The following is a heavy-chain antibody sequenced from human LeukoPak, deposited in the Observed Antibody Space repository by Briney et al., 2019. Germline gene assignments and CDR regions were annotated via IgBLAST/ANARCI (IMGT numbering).Heavy chain of an antibody. V-gene: IGHV4-30-4*02. D-gene: IGHD6-13*01. J-gene: IGHJ6*02. CDR2: IYYSGST. Sequence: SETLSLTCTVSGGSISSGDYYWSWIRQPPGKGLEWIGYIYYSGSTYYNPSLKSRVTISVDTSKNQFSLKLSSVTAADTAVYYCARGGPGRYSSRRWGYYYGMDVWGQGTTVTVSS. CDR3: ARGGPGRYSSRRWGYYYGMDV. CDR1: GGSISSGDYY.